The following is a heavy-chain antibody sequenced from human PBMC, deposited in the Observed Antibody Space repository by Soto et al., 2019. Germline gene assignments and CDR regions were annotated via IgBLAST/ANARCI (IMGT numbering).Heavy chain of an antibody. V-gene: IGHV4-34*01. D-gene: IGHD2-2*01. CDR3: ARGGNIVVVPAAY. CDR2: INHSGST. CDR1: GGSFSGYY. J-gene: IGHJ4*02. Sequence: SETLSLTCAVYGGSFSGYYWILIRQPPGKGLEWIGEINHSGSTNYNPSLKSRVTISVDTSKNQFSLKLSSVTAADTAVYYCARGGNIVVVPAAYWGQGTPVT.